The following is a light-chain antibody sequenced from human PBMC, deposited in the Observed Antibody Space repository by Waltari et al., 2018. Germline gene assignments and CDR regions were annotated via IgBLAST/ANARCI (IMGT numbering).Light chain of an antibody. CDR2: EVS. CDR3: SSYAGSNNLV. Sequence: QSALTQPPSASESPGQSVTIPCTGTSSDVGGYNYVPWYQHHPGKAPKLMIYEVSKRPSGVPDRFSGSKSGNTASLTVSGLQAEDEADYYCSSYAGSNNLVFGGGTKLTVL. J-gene: IGLJ2*01. CDR1: SSDVGGYNY. V-gene: IGLV2-8*01.